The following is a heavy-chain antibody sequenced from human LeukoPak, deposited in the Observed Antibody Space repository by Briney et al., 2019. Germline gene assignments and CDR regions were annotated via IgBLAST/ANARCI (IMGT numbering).Heavy chain of an antibody. CDR1: GFMFDDYA. Sequence: PGGSLKLSCAASGFMFDDYAMHGVRQVPTRALEWVSLISGDAVSSFYADSVRGRFTISRDNNNNSLSLQMHSLTSEDTAFYYCAREQFSHTSNFFDNWGQGILVTVSS. CDR2: ISGDAVSS. CDR3: AREQFSHTSNFFDN. D-gene: IGHD5-24*01. J-gene: IGHJ4*02. V-gene: IGHV3-43*02.